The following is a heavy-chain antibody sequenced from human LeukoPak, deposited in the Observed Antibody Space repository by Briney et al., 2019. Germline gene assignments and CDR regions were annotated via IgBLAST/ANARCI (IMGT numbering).Heavy chain of an antibody. CDR1: GFTFSSYS. Sequence: GGSLRLSCAASGFTFSSYSMNWVRQAPGKGLEWVSSISSSSRYIYYIDPVKGRFTTSRDNAKNSLYLQMTSLRAEDTAVYYCARGLTSSWSNNWFDPWGQGTLVTLSS. J-gene: IGHJ5*02. V-gene: IGHV3-21*01. D-gene: IGHD6-13*01. CDR3: ARGLTSSWSNNWFDP. CDR2: ISSSSRYI.